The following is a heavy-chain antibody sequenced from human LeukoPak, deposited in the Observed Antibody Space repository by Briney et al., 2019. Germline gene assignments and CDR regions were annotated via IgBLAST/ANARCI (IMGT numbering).Heavy chain of an antibody. J-gene: IGHJ3*02. Sequence: ASVKVSCKASGYTFTSYGISWVRPAPGQGLEWMGWISAYNGNTNYAQKLQGRVTMTTDTSTSTAYMELRSLRSDDTAVYYCARGAVAGTASTGGAFDIWGQGTMVTVSS. CDR2: ISAYNGNT. CDR3: ARGAVAGTASTGGAFDI. D-gene: IGHD6-19*01. CDR1: GYTFTSYG. V-gene: IGHV1-18*01.